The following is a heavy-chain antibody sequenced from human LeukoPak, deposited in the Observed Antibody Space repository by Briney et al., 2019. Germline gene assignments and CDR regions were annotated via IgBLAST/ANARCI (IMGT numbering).Heavy chain of an antibody. Sequence: ASVKVSCKASGGTFSSYAISWVRQAPGQGLEWMGWMNPNSGNTGYAQKFQGRVTMTRNTSISTAYMELSSLRSEDTAVYYCARGLALSVAAAGGPDYWGQGTLVTVSS. CDR2: MNPNSGNT. J-gene: IGHJ4*02. CDR1: GGTFSSYA. D-gene: IGHD6-13*01. CDR3: ARGLALSVAAAGGPDY. V-gene: IGHV1-8*02.